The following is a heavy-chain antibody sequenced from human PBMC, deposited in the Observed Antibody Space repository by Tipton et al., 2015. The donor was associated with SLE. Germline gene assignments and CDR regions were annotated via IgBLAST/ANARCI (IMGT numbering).Heavy chain of an antibody. Sequence: QLVQSGAEVKKPGASVKVSCKASGYTFSDFYIHWVRQAPGQGLEWMGRINPNSGGTNYAQKFQGRVTMTRDTSVSTAYMELSRLRAAATAVYYCARGRARAARHYRRDDWGHGALVSVSS. CDR1: GYTFSDFY. CDR2: INPNSGGT. V-gene: IGHV1-2*06. CDR3: ARGRARAARHYRRDD. J-gene: IGHJ1*01. D-gene: IGHD6-6*01.